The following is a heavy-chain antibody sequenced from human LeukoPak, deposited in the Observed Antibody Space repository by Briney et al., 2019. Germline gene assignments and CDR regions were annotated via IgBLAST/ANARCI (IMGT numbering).Heavy chain of an antibody. J-gene: IGHJ5*02. CDR1: GYTFTNNF. D-gene: IGHD5-12*01. CDR3: ARDNSVGDSAWWFDP. V-gene: IGHV1-46*01. Sequence: ASVKVSCKASGYTFTNNFMHWVRQAPGQGGEWMGIINPSGDNTWYAQKCQGRVTMTRDMATSTDYMEVSSLRSEDTAVYYCARDNSVGDSAWWFDPWGQGTLVTVSS. CDR2: INPSGDNT.